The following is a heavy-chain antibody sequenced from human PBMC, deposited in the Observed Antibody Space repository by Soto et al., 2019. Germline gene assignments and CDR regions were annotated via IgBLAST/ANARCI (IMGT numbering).Heavy chain of an antibody. CDR1: GGSISSGGYS. D-gene: IGHD2-21*02. Sequence: PSETLSLTCAVSGGSVSGGSISSGGYSWSWVRQTPGKGLEWIGYIYHTGSTHYSPSLKSRVTISVDGSRNQFSLNLTSVTAADTAVYYCANFVVGPAILPYWGQGTLVTVSS. J-gene: IGHJ4*02. CDR2: IYHTGST. CDR3: ANFVVGPAILPY. V-gene: IGHV4-30-2*01.